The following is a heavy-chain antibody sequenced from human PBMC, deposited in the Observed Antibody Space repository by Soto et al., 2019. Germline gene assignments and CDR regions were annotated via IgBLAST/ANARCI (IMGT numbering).Heavy chain of an antibody. V-gene: IGHV2-5*02. Sequence: QITLQESGPTLVEPTQTLTLTCTFSGFSLSLSGARVGWIRQPPGEALEWLALIYWDDDKRYNPSLGNRLTITKDTSKNQVVLTMTNVETLDTGTYYCAYMTWLVPGLSNWGQGTLVTVSS. CDR3: AYMTWLVPGLSN. CDR2: IYWDDDK. J-gene: IGHJ4*02. D-gene: IGHD6-19*01. CDR1: GFSLSLSGAR.